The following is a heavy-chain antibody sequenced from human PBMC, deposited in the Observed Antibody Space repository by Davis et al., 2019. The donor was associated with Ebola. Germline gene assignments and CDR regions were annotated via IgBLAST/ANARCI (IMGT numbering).Heavy chain of an antibody. D-gene: IGHD3-10*01. CDR1: GYTFTSYY. V-gene: IGHV1-46*01. Sequence: ASVKVSCKASGYTFTSYYMHWVRQAPGQGLEWMGIINPSGGSTSYAQKFQGRVTMTRDTSTSTVYMELSSLRSEDTAVYYCARDSTMVQGVRYYYYYDGMDVWGQGTTVTVSS. J-gene: IGHJ6*02. CDR3: ARDSTMVQGVRYYYYYDGMDV. CDR2: INPSGGST.